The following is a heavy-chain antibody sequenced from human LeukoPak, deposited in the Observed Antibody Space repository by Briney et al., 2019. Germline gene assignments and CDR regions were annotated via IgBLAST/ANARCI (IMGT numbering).Heavy chain of an antibody. D-gene: IGHD3-22*01. J-gene: IGHJ4*02. CDR3: ARDDIDYYDSSGYPDY. Sequence: SETLSHTCAVYGGSFSCYYWSWIRQPPGKGLEWIGEINHSGSTNYSASLKSRVTISVDTSKNQSSLKLSSVTAADTAVYYCARDDIDYYDSSGYPDYWGQGTLVTVSS. V-gene: IGHV4-34*01. CDR1: GGSFSCYY. CDR2: INHSGST.